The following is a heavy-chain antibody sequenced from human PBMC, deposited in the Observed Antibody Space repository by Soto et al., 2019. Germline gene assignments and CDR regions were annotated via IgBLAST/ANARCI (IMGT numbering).Heavy chain of an antibody. V-gene: IGHV3-72*01. CDR2: ARNEPCARTK. CDR3: VGSLQY. CDR1: GFTFSDYH. Sequence: EMQLVASGGGLVQPGGSLRLSRAASGFTFSDYHMEWVRQAPGKGLGWIGRARNEPCARTKQPAASVRARFITSRDDSENSLFLQMNSLKSEDTAVYYCVGSLQYWGQGTLVTVSS. J-gene: IGHJ4*02. D-gene: IGHD6-13*01.